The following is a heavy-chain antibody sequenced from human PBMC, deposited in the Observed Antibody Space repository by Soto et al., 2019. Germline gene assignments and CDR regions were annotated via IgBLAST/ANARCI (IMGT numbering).Heavy chain of an antibody. CDR2: IYYSGGT. CDR1: CGSISSGGYY. CDR3: ARVYSYGYYYGMDV. V-gene: IGHV4-31*03. J-gene: IGHJ6*02. D-gene: IGHD5-18*01. Sequence: SETLSLTCTVSCGSISSGGYYWSWIRQHPGKGLEWIGYIYYSGGTYYNPSLKSRVTISVDTSKNQFSLKLSSVTAADTAVYYCARVYSYGYYYGMDVWGQGTTVTVSS.